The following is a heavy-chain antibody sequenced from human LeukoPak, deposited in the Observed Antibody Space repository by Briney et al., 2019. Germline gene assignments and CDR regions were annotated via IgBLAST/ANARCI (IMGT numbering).Heavy chain of an antibody. Sequence: ASVKVSCKASGYTFTGYYMHWVRQAPGQGLEWMGWINPNSGGTNYAQKFQGRVTMTRDTSISTAYMELSRLRSDDTAVYYCARAGMIQLWLHNCFDPWGQGTLVTVSS. V-gene: IGHV1-2*02. J-gene: IGHJ5*02. D-gene: IGHD5-18*01. CDR1: GYTFTGYY. CDR3: ARAGMIQLWLHNCFDP. CDR2: INPNSGGT.